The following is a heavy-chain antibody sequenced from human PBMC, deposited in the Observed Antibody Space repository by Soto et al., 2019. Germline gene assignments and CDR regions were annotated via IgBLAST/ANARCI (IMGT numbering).Heavy chain of an antibody. V-gene: IGHV1-18*01. CDR3: ARTNYYGSGSYIPTPYYYYYGMDV. D-gene: IGHD3-10*01. CDR2: ISAYNGNT. CDR1: GYTFTSYG. Sequence: ASVKVSCKTSGYTFTSYGISWVRQAPGQGLEWMGWISAYNGNTNYAQKLQGRVTMTTDTSTSTAYMELRSLRSDDTAVYYCARTNYYGSGSYIPTPYYYYYGMDVWGQGTTVTVSS. J-gene: IGHJ6*02.